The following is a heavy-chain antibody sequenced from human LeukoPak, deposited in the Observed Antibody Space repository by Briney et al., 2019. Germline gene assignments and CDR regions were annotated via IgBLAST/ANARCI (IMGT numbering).Heavy chain of an antibody. D-gene: IGHD6-13*01. Sequence: GGSLRLSCAASGFTFSSYAMSWVRQAPGKGLVWVSRINSDCSSTTYADSVKGRFTISRDNAKNTLYLQMNSLRAEDTAVYYCARSAAAGFSYYSYYLDVWGKGTTVTIFS. CDR3: ARSAAAGFSYYSYYLDV. V-gene: IGHV3-74*01. CDR2: INSDCSST. J-gene: IGHJ6*03. CDR1: GFTFSSYA.